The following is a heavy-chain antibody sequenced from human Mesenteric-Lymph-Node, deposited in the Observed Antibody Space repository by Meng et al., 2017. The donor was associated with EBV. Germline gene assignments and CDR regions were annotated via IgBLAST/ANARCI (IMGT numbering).Heavy chain of an antibody. D-gene: IGHD3-10*01. CDR3: TTPPLREIIIS. J-gene: IGHJ4*02. CDR2: IKPKADGGTT. CDR1: GLTFSDSW. V-gene: IGHV3-15*01. Sequence: QGVECGGGVVQPGGSLRLSCAASGLTFSDSWMSWVRQAPGKGLEWVGRIKPKADGGTTDYAAPVKGRFTISRDDSKNTLYLQMNSLKSEDTAVYYCTTPPLREIIISWGQGTLVTVSS.